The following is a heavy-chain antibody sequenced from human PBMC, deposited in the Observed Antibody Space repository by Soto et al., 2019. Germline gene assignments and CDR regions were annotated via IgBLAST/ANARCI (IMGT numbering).Heavy chain of an antibody. CDR3: ARDTSYSTDY. D-gene: IGHD2-2*01. J-gene: IGHJ4*02. CDR1: GFTFSSRW. Sequence: LRLSCATSGFTFSSRWMHWVRQAPGKGLVLVSYINSDGSTTTYADSVKGRFTISRDNAKNTVYLQMNSLRVDDTAVYYCARDTSYSTDYWGQGTLVTVSS. V-gene: IGHV3-74*01. CDR2: INSDGSTT.